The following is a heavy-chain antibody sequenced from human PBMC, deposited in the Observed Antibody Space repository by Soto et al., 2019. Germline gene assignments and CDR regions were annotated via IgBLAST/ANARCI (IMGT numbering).Heavy chain of an antibody. CDR2: IYWDDDK. CDR1: GFSLSTSEVD. D-gene: IGHD3-10*01. V-gene: IGHV2-5*02. Sequence: QITLKESGPTRVKPTQTLTRTCTLSGFSLSTSEVDVGWIRQPPGKALEWLALIYWDDDKHYSPSLKGRLTITKDTSKNQVVLTMTNMDPVDTATYYCAHRGGYGSGTYYHYFDYWGQGALVTVSS. J-gene: IGHJ4*02. CDR3: AHRGGYGSGTYYHYFDY.